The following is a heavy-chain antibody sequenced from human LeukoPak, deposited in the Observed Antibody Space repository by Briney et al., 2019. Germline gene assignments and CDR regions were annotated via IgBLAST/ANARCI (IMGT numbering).Heavy chain of an antibody. D-gene: IGHD2-15*01. CDR1: GGSISSYY. V-gene: IGHV4-4*07. J-gene: IGHJ5*02. CDR3: ARVVVVAATLWFDP. CDR2: IYTSGST. Sequence: PSETLSLTCTVSGGSISSYYWSWIRQPAGKGLESIGRIYTSGSTNYNPSLKSRVTMSVDTSKNQFSLKLSSVTAADTAVYYCARVVVVAATLWFDPWGQGTLVTVSS.